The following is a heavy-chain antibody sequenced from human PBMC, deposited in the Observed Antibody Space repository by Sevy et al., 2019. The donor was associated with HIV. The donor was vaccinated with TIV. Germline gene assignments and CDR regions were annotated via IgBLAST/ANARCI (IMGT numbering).Heavy chain of an antibody. J-gene: IGHJ5*02. CDR1: GGSISSYY. V-gene: IGHV4-59*13. Sequence: SETLSFTCTVSGGSISSYYWSWIRQPPGKGLEWIGYIYYSGSTNYNPSLKSRVTISVDTSKNQFSLKLSSVTAADTAVYYCARSRPSEYYYDSSGYYNWFDPWGQGTLVTVSS. CDR3: ARSRPSEYYYDSSGYYNWFDP. CDR2: IYYSGST. D-gene: IGHD3-22*01.